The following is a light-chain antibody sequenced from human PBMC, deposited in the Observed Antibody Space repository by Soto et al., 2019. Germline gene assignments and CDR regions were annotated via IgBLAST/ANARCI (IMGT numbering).Light chain of an antibody. Sequence: QSALTQPASASGSPGQSITISCTGTSSDVGGYNAVSWYQQHPGRAPKLMIYDVSNRPSGISNRFSGSKSGSTASLTISGLQAEGDADYYCSSYTRSGVYVFGAGTKVTVL. V-gene: IGLV2-14*01. CDR2: DVS. J-gene: IGLJ1*01. CDR1: SSDVGGYNA. CDR3: SSYTRSGVYV.